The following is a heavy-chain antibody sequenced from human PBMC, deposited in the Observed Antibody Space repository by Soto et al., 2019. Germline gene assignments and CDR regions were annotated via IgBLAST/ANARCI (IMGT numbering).Heavy chain of an antibody. Sequence: EVQLVESGGGLVQPGGSLRLSCAASGFSFSMYWMSWVRQAPGKGLEWVANIKEDGSQKYYVDSVKGRFTISRDNGKNSLYLQMNSLRAEDTAVYYCARHKVGYRVTDYWGQGTLVTVSS. CDR2: IKEDGSQK. J-gene: IGHJ4*02. D-gene: IGHD5-12*01. V-gene: IGHV3-7*01. CDR3: ARHKVGYRVTDY. CDR1: GFSFSMYW.